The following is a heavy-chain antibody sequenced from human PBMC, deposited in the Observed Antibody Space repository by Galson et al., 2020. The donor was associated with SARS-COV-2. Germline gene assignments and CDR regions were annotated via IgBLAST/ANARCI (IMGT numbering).Heavy chain of an antibody. CDR2: IRSKANSYAT. CDR3: AGVPPYSSSFWDAFDI. Sequence: GESLKISCAASGFTFSDSAMHWVRPASGKGMEWVGRIRSKANSYATAYAASVKGRFTISRDDSKNTAYLQMNSLKTEDTAVYYCAGVPPYSSSFWDAFDIWGQGTMVTVSS. D-gene: IGHD6-6*01. V-gene: IGHV3-73*01. CDR1: GFTFSDSA. J-gene: IGHJ3*02.